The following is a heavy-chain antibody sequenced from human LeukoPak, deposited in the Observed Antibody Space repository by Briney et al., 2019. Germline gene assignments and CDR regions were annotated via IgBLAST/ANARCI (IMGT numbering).Heavy chain of an antibody. CDR3: ARTTTTYDFFGAFDI. CDR2: IIPIYGTA. V-gene: IGHV1-69*05. J-gene: IGHJ3*02. CDR1: GDTFSSYA. D-gene: IGHD3-3*01. Sequence: GASVKVSRKASGDTFSSYAINWVRPAPGQGREWMGGIIPIYGTAIYAQKFQGRVTLTTDESTNTASVEVSSLRSEDTALYYCARTTTTYDFFGAFDIWGQGTMVTVSS.